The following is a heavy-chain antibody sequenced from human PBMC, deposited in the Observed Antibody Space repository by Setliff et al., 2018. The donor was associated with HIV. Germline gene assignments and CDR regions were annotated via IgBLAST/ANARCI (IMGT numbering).Heavy chain of an antibody. CDR1: GYIFPDYY. CDR2: IDPDRGDT. D-gene: IGHD6-13*01. CDR3: ASSWSRVPYYGMDV. J-gene: IGHJ6*02. V-gene: IGHV1-8*02. Sequence: ASVKVSCKVSGYIFPDYYIQWVRQAPGKGLEWMGLIDPDRGDTVYAEKFQGRVTMTRNTSISTAYMELSSLRSEDTAVYYCASSWSRVPYYGMDVWGQGTTVTVSS.